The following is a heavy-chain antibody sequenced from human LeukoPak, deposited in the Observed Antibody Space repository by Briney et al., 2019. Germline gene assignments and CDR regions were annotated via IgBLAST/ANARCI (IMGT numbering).Heavy chain of an antibody. V-gene: IGHV4-39*01. CDR1: GGSISSSSYY. Sequence: SETLSLTCTVSGGSISSSSYYWGWIRQPPGKGLEWIGSIYYSGSTYYNPSLKSRVTISVDTSKNQFSLKLSSVTAADTAVYYCARQGAIFGVVMAANRFDPWGQGTLVTVSS. CDR2: IYYSGST. J-gene: IGHJ5*02. CDR3: ARQGAIFGVVMAANRFDP. D-gene: IGHD3-3*01.